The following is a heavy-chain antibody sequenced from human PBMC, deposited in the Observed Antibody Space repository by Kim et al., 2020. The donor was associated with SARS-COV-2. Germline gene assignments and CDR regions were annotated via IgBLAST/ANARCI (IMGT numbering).Heavy chain of an antibody. D-gene: IGHD3-16*01. V-gene: IGHV3-64*02. Sequence: TYYADSVTGRFTISIDSTKNTLYLQMGSLRAEDMAVYYCARVGAMGAFDYWGQGALVTVSS. CDR3: ARVGAMGAFDY. CDR2: T. J-gene: IGHJ4*02.